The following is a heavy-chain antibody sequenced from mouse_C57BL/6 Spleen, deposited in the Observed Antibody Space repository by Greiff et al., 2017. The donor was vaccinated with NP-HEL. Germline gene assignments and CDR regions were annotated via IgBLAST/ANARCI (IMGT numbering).Heavy chain of an antibody. CDR2: ISSGSSTI. D-gene: IGHD2-14*01. CDR1: GFTFSDYG. J-gene: IGHJ4*01. CDR3: ARPYRVRQDYYAMDY. V-gene: IGHV5-17*01. Sequence: EVQVVESGGGLVKPGGSLKLSCAASGFTFSDYGMHWVRQAPEKGLEWVAYISSGSSTIYYADTVKGRFTISRDNAKNTLFLQMTSLRSEDTAMYYWARPYRVRQDYYAMDYWGQGTSGTVSS.